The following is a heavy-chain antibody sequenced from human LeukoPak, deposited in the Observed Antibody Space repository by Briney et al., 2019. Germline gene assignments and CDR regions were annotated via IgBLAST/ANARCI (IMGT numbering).Heavy chain of an antibody. CDR2: ISGGGSNT. D-gene: IGHD4-17*01. CDR3: AKDQGIDYGDQLHY. Sequence: GGSLRLSCAASGFRFSSFAMSWVRRVPGKGLEWVSAISGGGSNTYYAASVKGRFTISRDNSKNTLYLQMNSLRAEDTAIYYCAKDQGIDYGDQLHYWGQGTLVTVSS. V-gene: IGHV3-23*01. J-gene: IGHJ4*02. CDR1: GFRFSSFA.